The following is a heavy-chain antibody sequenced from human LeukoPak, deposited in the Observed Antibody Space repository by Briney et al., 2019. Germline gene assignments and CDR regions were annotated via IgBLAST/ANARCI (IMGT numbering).Heavy chain of an antibody. CDR2: IDPSDSYT. Sequence: GESLRISCKGSGYSFTSYWISWVRQMPGKGLEWMGRIDPSDSYTNYSPSFQGHVTISADKSISTAYLQWSSLKAWDTAMYYCARDAVGVPAATDYWGQGTLVTVSS. CDR1: GYSFTSYW. CDR3: ARDAVGVPAATDY. D-gene: IGHD2-2*01. V-gene: IGHV5-10-1*01. J-gene: IGHJ4*02.